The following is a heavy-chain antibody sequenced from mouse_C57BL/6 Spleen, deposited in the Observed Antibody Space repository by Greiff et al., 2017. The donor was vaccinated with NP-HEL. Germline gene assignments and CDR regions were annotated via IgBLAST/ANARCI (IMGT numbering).Heavy chain of an antibody. CDR2: ISYDGSN. V-gene: IGHV3-6*01. J-gene: IGHJ4*01. CDR1: GYSITSGYY. Sequence: EVKLMESGPGLVKPSQSLSLTCSVTGYSITSGYYWNWIRQFPGNKLEWMGYISYDGSNNYNPSLKNRISITRDTSKNQFFLKLNSVTTEDTATYYCARVGDGGAMDYWGQGTSVTVSS. D-gene: IGHD1-1*02. CDR3: ARVGDGGAMDY.